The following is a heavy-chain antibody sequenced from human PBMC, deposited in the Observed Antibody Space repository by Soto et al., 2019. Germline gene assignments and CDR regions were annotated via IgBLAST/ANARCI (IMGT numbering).Heavy chain of an antibody. Sequence: PSETLSLTCAVYGGSFSGYYWSWIRQPPGKGLEWIGEINHSGSTNYNPSLKSRVTISVDTSKNQFSLKLSSVTAADTAVYYCARFLGYCSGGSCYPNNWFDPWGQGTLVTVS. J-gene: IGHJ5*02. CDR3: ARFLGYCSGGSCYPNNWFDP. V-gene: IGHV4-34*01. CDR2: INHSGST. D-gene: IGHD2-15*01. CDR1: GGSFSGYY.